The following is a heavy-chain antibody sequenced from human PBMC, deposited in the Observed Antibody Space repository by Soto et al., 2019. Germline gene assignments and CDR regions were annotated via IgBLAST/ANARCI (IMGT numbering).Heavy chain of an antibody. CDR3: AKALRLLELAAAGDY. D-gene: IGHD6-13*01. CDR2: ISYDGSNK. CDR1: GFTFSSYG. Sequence: GGSLRLSCAASGFTFSSYGMHWVRQAPGKGLEWVAVISYDGSNKYYADSVKGRFTISRDNSKNTLYLQMNSLRAEDTDVYSCAKALRLLELAAAGDYWGQGTLVTVSS. V-gene: IGHV3-30*18. J-gene: IGHJ4*02.